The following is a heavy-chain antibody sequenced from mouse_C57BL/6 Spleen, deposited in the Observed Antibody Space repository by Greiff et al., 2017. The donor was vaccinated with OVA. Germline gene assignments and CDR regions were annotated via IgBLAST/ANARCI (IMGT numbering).Heavy chain of an antibody. CDR1: GYTFTDYE. CDR3: TRYGTETHYGSSYPTGFAY. Sequence: QVQLQQSGAELVRPGASVTLSCKASGYTFTDYEMHWVKQTPVHGLEWIGAIDPETGGTAYNQKFKGKAILTADNSSSTAYMELRSLTSEDSAVYYCTRYGTETHYGSSYPTGFAYWGQGTLVTVSA. V-gene: IGHV1-15*01. J-gene: IGHJ3*01. D-gene: IGHD1-1*01. CDR2: IDPETGGT.